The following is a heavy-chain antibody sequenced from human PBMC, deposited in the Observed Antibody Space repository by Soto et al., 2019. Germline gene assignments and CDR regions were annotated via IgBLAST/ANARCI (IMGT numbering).Heavy chain of an antibody. CDR2: IYHSGST. V-gene: IGHV4-30-2*01. J-gene: IGHJ5*02. Sequence: QLQLQESGSGLVKPSQTLSLTCAVSGGSISSGGYSWSWIRQPPGKGLEWIAYIYHSGSTYYNPSLTSRFTIAVDRSKNQFPLKLSSMTAADTAVYYCARAPYPWGQGTLVTVSS. CDR1: GGSISSGGYS. CDR3: ARAPYP.